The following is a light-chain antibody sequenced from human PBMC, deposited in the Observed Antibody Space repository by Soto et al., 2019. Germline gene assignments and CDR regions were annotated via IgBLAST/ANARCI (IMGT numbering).Light chain of an antibody. V-gene: IGLV1-44*01. CDR1: SSNIGSNT. CDR3: AAWDDSLNGRYV. Sequence: QSVLTQPPSASGTPGQRVTISCSGSSSNIGSNTVNWYQQLPGTAPKLLIYSNNQQPSGVPDRFSGSKSGTSASLAISGLQSEDEADYYCAAWDDSLNGRYVFGTGTQLTVL. CDR2: SNN. J-gene: IGLJ1*01.